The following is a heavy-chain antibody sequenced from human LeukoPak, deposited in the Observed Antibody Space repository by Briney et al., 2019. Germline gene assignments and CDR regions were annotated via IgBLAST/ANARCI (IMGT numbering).Heavy chain of an antibody. D-gene: IGHD6-13*01. Sequence: SQTLSLTCAISGDSDSSNNAAWNWIRQSPSRGLEWLGRTYHRSTWYDDYVVSVRSRLTITPDTSKNQVSLQLNSVTPEDTAVYYCTREVAGTGGFDYWGQGITVTVSS. J-gene: IGHJ4*02. CDR2: TYHRSTWYD. V-gene: IGHV6-1*01. CDR1: GDSDSSNNAA. CDR3: TREVAGTGGFDY.